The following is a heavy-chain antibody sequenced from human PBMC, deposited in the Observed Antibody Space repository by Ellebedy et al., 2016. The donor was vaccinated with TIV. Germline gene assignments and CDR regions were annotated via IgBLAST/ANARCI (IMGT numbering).Heavy chain of an antibody. Sequence: MPGGSLRLSCAASGFNFNSYSMNWVRQPPGKGLEWIGYIHDSGTTKYNPSLKSRVTISVDTSKNQFSLKLSSVTAADTAVYYCARWVFRRTFDSWGQGTLVTVSS. V-gene: IGHV4-59*01. D-gene: IGHD6-13*01. J-gene: IGHJ4*02. CDR3: ARWVFRRTFDS. CDR1: GFNFNSYS. CDR2: IHDSGTT.